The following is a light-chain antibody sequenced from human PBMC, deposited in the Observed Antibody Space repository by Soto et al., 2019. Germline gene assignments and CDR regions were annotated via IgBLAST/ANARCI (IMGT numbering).Light chain of an antibody. CDR3: QQYNSYWT. Sequence: DIQMTQSPSTLSASVGDRVTITCRASQSISSWLAWYQQKPGKAPKLLIYKASSLESGVPSRFSGSGSGTEFPLNLSRLQPDDFATYSCQQYNSYWTFGQGTKVEIK. J-gene: IGKJ1*01. CDR2: KAS. CDR1: QSISSW. V-gene: IGKV1-5*03.